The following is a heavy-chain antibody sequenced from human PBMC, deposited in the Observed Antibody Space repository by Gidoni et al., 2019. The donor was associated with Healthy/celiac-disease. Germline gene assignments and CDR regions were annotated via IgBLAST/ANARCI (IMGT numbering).Heavy chain of an antibody. V-gene: IGHV1-69*01. J-gene: IGHJ5*02. Sequence: QVQLVQSGAEVKKPGSSVKFSCKASGGTFSSYAISWVRQAPGQGLEWMGGIIPIFGTANYAQKFQGRVTITADESTSTAYMELSSLRSEDTAVYYCARGGPLGIVVANNWFDPWGQGTLVTVSS. D-gene: IGHD3-22*01. CDR2: IIPIFGTA. CDR3: ARGGPLGIVVANNWFDP. CDR1: GGTFSSYA.